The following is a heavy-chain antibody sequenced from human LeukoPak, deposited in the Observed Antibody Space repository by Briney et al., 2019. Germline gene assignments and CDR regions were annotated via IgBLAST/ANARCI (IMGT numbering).Heavy chain of an antibody. CDR1: GFTFSGYG. CDR2: IWYDGSNK. D-gene: IGHD6-13*01. CDR3: ARDSSSSWPGYFQH. J-gene: IGHJ1*01. Sequence: GGSLRLSCAASGFTFSGYGMHWVRQAPGKGLEWVAVIWYDGSNKYYADSVKGRFTISRDNSKNTLYLQMNSLRAEDTAVYYCARDSSSSWPGYFQHWGQGTLVTVSS. V-gene: IGHV3-33*01.